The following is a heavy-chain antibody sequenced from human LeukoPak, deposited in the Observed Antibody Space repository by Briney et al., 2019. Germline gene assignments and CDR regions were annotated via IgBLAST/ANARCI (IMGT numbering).Heavy chain of an antibody. D-gene: IGHD3-22*01. V-gene: IGHV1-46*01. CDR2: INPSGGST. Sequence: GASVKVSCKASGYTFTSYYMHWVRQAPGQGLEWMGIINPSGGSTSYAQKFQGRVTMTRDTSTSTVYMELSSLRSEDTAVYYCARVKPNYYDSSAYGTFDTWGQGTMVTVSS. CDR3: ARVKPNYYDSSAYGTFDT. J-gene: IGHJ3*02. CDR1: GYTFTSYY.